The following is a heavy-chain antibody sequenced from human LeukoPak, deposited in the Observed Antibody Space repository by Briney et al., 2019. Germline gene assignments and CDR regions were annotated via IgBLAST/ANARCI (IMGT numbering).Heavy chain of an antibody. V-gene: IGHV1-2*02. CDR3: AREVVYDYVWGSYRSIDP. CDR1: GYTFTGYY. CDR2: INPNSGGT. D-gene: IGHD3-16*02. J-gene: IGHJ5*02. Sequence: ASVKVSCKASGYTFTGYYMHWLRQAPRQGLEWMGWINPNSGGTNYAQKFQGRVTITRDTSISTAYMKLSRLRSDDTAVYYCAREVVYDYVWGSYRSIDPWGQGTLVTVSS.